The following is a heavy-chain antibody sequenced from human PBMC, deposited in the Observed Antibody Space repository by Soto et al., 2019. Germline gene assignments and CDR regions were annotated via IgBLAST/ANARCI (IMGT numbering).Heavy chain of an antibody. D-gene: IGHD3-10*01. V-gene: IGHV4-39*01. Sequence: PSETLSLTCTVSGGSFSSSSYYWGWIRQPPGKGLEWIGSIYYSGSTYYNPSLKSRVTMSVDPSKNQFSLKLISVTAADTAVYYCARHWITMVRGVCHFDYWGQGTLVPVSP. CDR2: IYYSGST. CDR1: GGSFSSSSYY. CDR3: ARHWITMVRGVCHFDY. J-gene: IGHJ4*02.